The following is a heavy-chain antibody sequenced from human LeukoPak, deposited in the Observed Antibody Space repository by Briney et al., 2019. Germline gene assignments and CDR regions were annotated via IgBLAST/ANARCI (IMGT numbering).Heavy chain of an antibody. V-gene: IGHV3-30*02. CDR1: GFTFSSYG. CDR2: IRYDGSNK. D-gene: IGHD2-21*02. J-gene: IGHJ4*02. CDR3: AKEGPAYCDGDCYSFGY. Sequence: GGSLRLSCAASGFTFSSYGMHWVRQAPGKGLEWVAFIRYDGSNKYYADSVKGRFTISRDNSKNTVYLQMNSLRAEDTAVYYCAKEGPAYCDGDCYSFGYWGQGTLVTVSS.